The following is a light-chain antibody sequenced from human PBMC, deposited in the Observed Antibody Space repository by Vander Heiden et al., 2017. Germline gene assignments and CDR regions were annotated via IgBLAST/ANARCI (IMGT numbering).Light chain of an antibody. V-gene: IGLV3-25*03. Sequence: SSELTQPPPVPVSPGQTARITCSGDALPKQYAYWYQQKPGQAPVLVIYKDSERPSGIPERFSGSSSGTTVTLTISGVQAEDEADYYCQSADSSGTYVVFGGGTKLTVL. CDR2: KDS. J-gene: IGLJ2*01. CDR3: QSADSSGTYVV. CDR1: ALPKQY.